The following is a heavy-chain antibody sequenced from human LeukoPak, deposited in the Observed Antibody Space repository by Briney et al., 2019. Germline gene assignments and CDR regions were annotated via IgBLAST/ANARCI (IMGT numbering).Heavy chain of an antibody. Sequence: PSETLSLTCTVSGDSISSYYCSWIRQPPGKGLEWIGYVHYSGSTNYNPSLKSRVTISIDTSKNQFSLRLSSVTAADTAVYYCATDPRPLWDQGTLVTVSS. CDR3: ATDPRPL. J-gene: IGHJ4*02. CDR2: VHYSGST. CDR1: GDSISSYY. V-gene: IGHV4-59*01.